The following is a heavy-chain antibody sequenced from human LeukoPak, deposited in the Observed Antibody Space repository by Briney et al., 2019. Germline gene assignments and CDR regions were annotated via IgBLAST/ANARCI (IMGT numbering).Heavy chain of an antibody. Sequence: SQTLSLTCTVSGGSISSGGYFWSWIRQHPGKGLEWIGYVYYSGTTYYNPSLKSRVIISVDTSRNQFSLKLSSVTAADTAVYYCAREGLGSGKEGYFDYWGQGTLVTVSS. CDR1: GGSISSGGYF. D-gene: IGHD3-10*01. J-gene: IGHJ4*02. V-gene: IGHV4-31*03. CDR2: VYYSGTT. CDR3: AREGLGSGKEGYFDY.